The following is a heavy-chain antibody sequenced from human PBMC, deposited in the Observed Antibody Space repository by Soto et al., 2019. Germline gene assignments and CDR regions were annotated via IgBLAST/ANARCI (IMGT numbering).Heavy chain of an antibody. CDR3: ARKSAIFGVGPIPPYYYGMDV. J-gene: IGHJ6*02. CDR1: GGTFSSYA. V-gene: IGHV1-69*13. D-gene: IGHD3-3*01. Sequence: SVKVSCKASGGTFSSYAISWVRQAPGQGLEWMGGIIPIFGTANYAQKFQGRVTITADESTSTAYMELSSLRSEDTAVYYCARKSAIFGVGPIPPYYYGMDVWGQGTTVTVYS. CDR2: IIPIFGTA.